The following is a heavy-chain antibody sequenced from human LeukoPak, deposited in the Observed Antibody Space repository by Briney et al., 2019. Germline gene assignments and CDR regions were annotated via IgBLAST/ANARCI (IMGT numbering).Heavy chain of an antibody. J-gene: IGHJ6*03. D-gene: IGHD6-13*01. CDR2: INPSGGST. CDR1: GYTFTSYY. V-gene: IGHV1-46*01. Sequence: ASVKVSCKASGYTFTSYYMHWVRQAPGQGLEWMGIINPSGGSTSYAQKFQGRVTMTRDTSTSTVYMELSSLRSEDTAVYYCAKDSSSWYFEDYYYMDVWGKGTTVTISS. CDR3: AKDSSSWYFEDYYYMDV.